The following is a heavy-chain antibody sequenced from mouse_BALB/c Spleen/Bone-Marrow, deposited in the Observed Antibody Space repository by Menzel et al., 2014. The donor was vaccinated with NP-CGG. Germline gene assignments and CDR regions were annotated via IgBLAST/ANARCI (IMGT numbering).Heavy chain of an antibody. V-gene: IGHV5-6-5*01. Sequence: EVKLMESGGGLVKPGGSLKLSCAASGFTFSSYAMSWVRQTPEKRLEWVASISTAGSTYYPNSVKGRFTVSRDNAWNILYLQMSSLRSEDTAMYYCVRWTPYPLMDYWGQGTSVTVSS. CDR1: GFTFSSYA. CDR2: ISTAGST. CDR3: VRWTPYPLMDY. J-gene: IGHJ4*01. D-gene: IGHD6-1*01.